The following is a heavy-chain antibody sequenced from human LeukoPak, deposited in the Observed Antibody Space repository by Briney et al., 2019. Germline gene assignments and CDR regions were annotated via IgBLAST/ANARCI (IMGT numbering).Heavy chain of an antibody. CDR1: GFTFSSYN. CDR2: ISGSGGST. Sequence: PGGSLRLSCAASGFTFSSYNMNWVRQAPGKGLEWVSAISGSGGSTYYADSVKGRFTISRDNSKNTLYLQMNSLRAEDTAVYYCAKGRLGYYYYYYMDVWGKGTTVTISS. D-gene: IGHD3-10*01. CDR3: AKGRLGYYYYYYMDV. J-gene: IGHJ6*03. V-gene: IGHV3-23*01.